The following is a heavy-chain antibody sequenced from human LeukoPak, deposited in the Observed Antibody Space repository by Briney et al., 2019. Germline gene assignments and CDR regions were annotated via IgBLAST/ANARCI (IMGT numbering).Heavy chain of an antibody. J-gene: IGHJ4*02. V-gene: IGHV3-30*02. CDR3: AKDDGPGFEY. CDR2: IRFDGSSK. Sequence: GGSLRLSCAASGFTFTSYAMHWVRQALGKGLEWVAFIRFDGSSKYYADSVKGRFTISRDNSKNTVYLQMHSLRAEDTAVYYCAKDDGPGFEYWGQGTLVTVSS. D-gene: IGHD7-27*01. CDR1: GFTFTSYA.